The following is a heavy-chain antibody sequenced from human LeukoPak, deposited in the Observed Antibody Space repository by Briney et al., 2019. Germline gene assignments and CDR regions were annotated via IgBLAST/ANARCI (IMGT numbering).Heavy chain of an antibody. CDR1: GFTFSSYG. Sequence: GGSLRLSCAASGFTFSSYGIHWVRQAPGKGLEWVAAISGSGGSTYYADSVKGRFTISRDNSKNTLYLQMNSLRAEDTAVYYCAKVKRYDVNYFDYWGQGTLVTVSS. CDR3: AKVKRYDVNYFDY. CDR2: ISGSGGST. D-gene: IGHD1-1*01. V-gene: IGHV3-23*01. J-gene: IGHJ4*02.